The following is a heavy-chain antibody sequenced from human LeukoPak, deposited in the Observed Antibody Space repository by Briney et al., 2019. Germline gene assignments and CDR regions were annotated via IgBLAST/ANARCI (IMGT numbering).Heavy chain of an antibody. CDR2: IWYDGSNK. D-gene: IGHD2-2*01. CDR1: GFTFSSYG. J-gene: IGHJ4*02. Sequence: GGSLRLSCGASGFTFSSYGMHWVRQAPGKGLEWVAVIWYDGSNKYYADSVKGRFTISRDNSKNTLYLQMNSLRAEDTAVYYCARDGCSSTSCSNYFDYWGQGTLVTVSS. V-gene: IGHV3-33*01. CDR3: ARDGCSSTSCSNYFDY.